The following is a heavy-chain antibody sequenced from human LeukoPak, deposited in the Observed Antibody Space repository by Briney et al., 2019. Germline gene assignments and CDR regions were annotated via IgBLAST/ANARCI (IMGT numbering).Heavy chain of an antibody. CDR2: IYPGDSET. Sequence: GESLKISCKVSGDNFASYRIGWVRQMPGKGLEWMGFIYPGDSETKNSPSFQGQVTMSADKSISTAYLQWSSLKASDTAMYYCASSMTTVFPTDAFDIWGQGTMVTVSS. CDR3: ASSMTTVFPTDAFDI. CDR1: GDNFASYR. D-gene: IGHD4-17*01. J-gene: IGHJ3*02. V-gene: IGHV5-51*01.